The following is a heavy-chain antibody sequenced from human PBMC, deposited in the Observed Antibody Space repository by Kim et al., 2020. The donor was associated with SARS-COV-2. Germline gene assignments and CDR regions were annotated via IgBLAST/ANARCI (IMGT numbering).Heavy chain of an antibody. CDR2: ISAYNGNT. Sequence: ASVKVSCKASGYTFTSYCISWVRQAPGQGLEWMGWISAYNGNTNYAQKLQGRVTMTTDTSTSTAYMELRSLRSDDTAVYYCARPYYDFWSGYYTLLGYWGQGTLVTVSS. V-gene: IGHV1-18*04. D-gene: IGHD3-3*01. J-gene: IGHJ4*02. CDR1: GYTFTSYC. CDR3: ARPYYDFWSGYYTLLGY.